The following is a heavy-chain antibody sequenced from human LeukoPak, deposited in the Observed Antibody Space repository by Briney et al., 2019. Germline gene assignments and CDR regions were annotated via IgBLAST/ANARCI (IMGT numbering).Heavy chain of an antibody. Sequence: GESLKISCKGSGSRFRDYWIGWVRQMHGKGLEWMRIIYPDDSDTTYSPSFQGQVTFSADKSTSTAYLQWSSLKASDTGMYYCAKYYYDRSVGPFDYWGQGTLVTGSS. D-gene: IGHD3-22*01. CDR2: IYPDDSDT. CDR1: GSRFRDYW. CDR3: AKYYYDRSVGPFDY. J-gene: IGHJ4*02. V-gene: IGHV5-51*01.